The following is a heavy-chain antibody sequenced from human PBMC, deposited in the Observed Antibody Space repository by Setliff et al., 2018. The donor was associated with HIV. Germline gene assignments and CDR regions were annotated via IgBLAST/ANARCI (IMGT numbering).Heavy chain of an antibody. CDR3: ARAYNFWTRGAFDT. D-gene: IGHD3-3*01. J-gene: IGHJ3*02. CDR2: VNPNSGNT. CDR1: GYTFTSYD. Sequence: ASVKVSCKASGYTFTSYDINWVRQATGQGLEWMGWVNPNSGNTGYAQKFQGRVTMTRNTSISTAYMELSSLRSEDTAVYYCARAYNFWTRGAFDTWGQGTMVTVSS. V-gene: IGHV1-8*02.